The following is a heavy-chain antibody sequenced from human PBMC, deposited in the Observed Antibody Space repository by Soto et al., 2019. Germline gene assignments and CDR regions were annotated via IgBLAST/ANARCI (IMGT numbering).Heavy chain of an antibody. Sequence: QVQLVQSGAEVKKPGSSMKVSCKASGGTFSGYGISWVRQAPGQGLEWMGRIFPIDDLANSAQKSQGRVTITADTSTTTAYMELSSLRSDDTAVYYCARPGATPLSAFHAFDFWGQGTMVTVSS. CDR1: GGTFSGYG. CDR2: IFPIDDLA. CDR3: ARPGATPLSAFHAFDF. J-gene: IGHJ3*01. D-gene: IGHD2-15*01. V-gene: IGHV1-69*02.